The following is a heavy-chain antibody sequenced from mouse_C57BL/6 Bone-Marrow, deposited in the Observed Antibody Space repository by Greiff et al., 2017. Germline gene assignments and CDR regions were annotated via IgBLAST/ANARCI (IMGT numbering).Heavy chain of an antibody. J-gene: IGHJ3*01. V-gene: IGHV1-55*01. CDR1: GYTFTSYW. Sequence: QVQLQQPGAELVKPGASVKMSCKASGYTFTSYWITWVKQRPGQGLEWIGDIYPGSGSTNYNEKFKSKATLTVDTSSSTAYMQLSSLTSEDSAVYYCARAPIYYGYGGFAYWGQGTLVTVSA. CDR2: IYPGSGST. CDR3: ARAPIYYGYGGFAY. D-gene: IGHD2-2*01.